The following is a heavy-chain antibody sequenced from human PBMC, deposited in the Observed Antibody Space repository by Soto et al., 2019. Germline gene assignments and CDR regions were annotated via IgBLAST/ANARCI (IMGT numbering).Heavy chain of an antibody. D-gene: IGHD3-10*01. Sequence: QVQLVQSGAEVKKPGSSVKVSCKASGGTFSSYAINWVRQAPGQGLEWMGGIIRIFGTPDYAQRFQGRVTITADESTSTAYMELSSLRSEDTAVYYCARQGSNEYYYYGMDVGGQGTTVTGSS. CDR3: ARQGSNEYYYYGMDV. V-gene: IGHV1-69*12. J-gene: IGHJ6*02. CDR2: IIRIFGTP. CDR1: GGTFSSYA.